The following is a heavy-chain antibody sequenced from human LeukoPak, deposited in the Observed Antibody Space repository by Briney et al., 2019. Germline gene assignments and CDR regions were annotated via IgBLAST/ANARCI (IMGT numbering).Heavy chain of an antibody. Sequence: GGSLRLSCAASGFTFDNYGMSWVRQVPGKGLEWVSSINGNGGSTAYADSVKGRFTISRDNAKNTLYLQMNSLRAEDTAVYYCARGEYGLDYWGQGTLVTVSS. CDR3: ARGEYGLDY. D-gene: IGHD2/OR15-2a*01. V-gene: IGHV3-20*04. CDR2: INGNGGST. J-gene: IGHJ4*02. CDR1: GFTFDNYG.